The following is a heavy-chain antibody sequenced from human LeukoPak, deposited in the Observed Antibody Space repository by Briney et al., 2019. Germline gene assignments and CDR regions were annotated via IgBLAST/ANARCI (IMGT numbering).Heavy chain of an antibody. CDR1: GFTVSSTY. V-gene: IGHV3-53*01. Sequence: PGGSLRLSCAASGFTVSSTYMSWVRQAPGKGLEWVSVIYKDGKIYYIDSVKGRFTISRDTSKNTLYLQMNSLRVEDTAVYYCASRHCSGGDCYFAGADPFDHWGQGTVVTVSS. D-gene: IGHD2-21*01. CDR3: ASRHCSGGDCYFAGADPFDH. CDR2: IYKDGKI. J-gene: IGHJ4*02.